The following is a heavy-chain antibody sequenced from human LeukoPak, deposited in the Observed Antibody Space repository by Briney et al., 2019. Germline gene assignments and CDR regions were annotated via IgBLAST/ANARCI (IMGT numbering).Heavy chain of an antibody. D-gene: IGHD5-12*01. CDR1: GFTFSSYG. CDR3: AKDGLRHATYYYYYYMDV. Sequence: GGSLRLSCAASGFTFSSYGMHWVRQAPGKGLEWVACIRYDGSNKYYADSVKGRFTISRDNSKNTLYLQMNSLRAEDTAVYYCAKDGLRHATYYYYYYMDVWGKGTTVTISS. V-gene: IGHV3-30*02. J-gene: IGHJ6*03. CDR2: IRYDGSNK.